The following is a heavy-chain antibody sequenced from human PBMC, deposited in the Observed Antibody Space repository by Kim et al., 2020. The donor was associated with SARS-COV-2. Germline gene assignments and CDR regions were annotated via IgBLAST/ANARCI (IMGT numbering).Heavy chain of an antibody. V-gene: IGHV4-59*01. CDR2: IYYSGST. Sequence: SETLSLTCTVSGGSISSYYWSWIRQPPGKGLEWIGYIYYSGSTNYNPSLKSRVTISVDTSKNQFSLKLSSVTAADTAVYYCARGNGAADRYYFDYWGQGTLVTVSS. D-gene: IGHD6-13*01. CDR3: ARGNGAADRYYFDY. CDR1: GGSISSYY. J-gene: IGHJ4*02.